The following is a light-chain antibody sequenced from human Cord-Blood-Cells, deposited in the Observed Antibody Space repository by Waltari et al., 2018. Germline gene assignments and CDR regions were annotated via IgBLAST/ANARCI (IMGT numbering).Light chain of an antibody. J-gene: IGLJ3*02. CDR1: SIDVGGYNY. V-gene: IGLV2-11*01. Sequence: QSALTQPRSVSGSPGQSVPISDTRTSIDVGGYNYVSWYQQHPGKAPKLMIYDVSKRPSGVPDRFSGSKSGNTASLTISGLQAEDEADYYCCSYAGSYTFEVFGGGTKLTVL. CDR2: DVS. CDR3: CSYAGSYTFEV.